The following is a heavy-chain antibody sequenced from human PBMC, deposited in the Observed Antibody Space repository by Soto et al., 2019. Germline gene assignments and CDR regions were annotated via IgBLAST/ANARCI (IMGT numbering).Heavy chain of an antibody. Sequence: SETLSLTCTVSGGSISSYYWSWIRQPPGKGLEWIGYIYYSGNTNYNPSLKSRVTISVDTSKNQFSLKLSSVTAADTAVYYCARSLGSGWFGWGQGTLVTVSS. D-gene: IGHD6-19*01. CDR2: IYYSGNT. V-gene: IGHV4-59*01. CDR1: GGSISSYY. J-gene: IGHJ4*02. CDR3: ARSLGSGWFG.